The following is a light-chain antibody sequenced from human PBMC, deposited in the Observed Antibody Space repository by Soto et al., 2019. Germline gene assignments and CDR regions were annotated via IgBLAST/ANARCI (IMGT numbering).Light chain of an antibody. J-gene: IGKJ2*01. Sequence: ELVMTQSPANLSVSPGERATLSCRASQSVSSNLAWYQQKPGQAPRLLIYGASTMATGIPARFSGSGSGTEFTLNISSLQSEDFAVYYCQQYNNWPPYTFGKGTKLQIK. V-gene: IGKV3-15*01. CDR2: GAS. CDR3: QQYNNWPPYT. CDR1: QSVSSN.